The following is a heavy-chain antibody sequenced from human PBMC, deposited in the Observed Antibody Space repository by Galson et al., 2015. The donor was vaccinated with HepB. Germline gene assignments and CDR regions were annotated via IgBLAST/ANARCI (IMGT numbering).Heavy chain of an antibody. CDR2: ISSSSSYI. CDR3: AREYCSSTSCYPWFDP. J-gene: IGHJ5*02. D-gene: IGHD2-2*01. CDR1: GFTFSSYS. Sequence: LRLSCAASGFTFSSYSMNWVRQAPGKGLEWVSSISSSSSYIYYADSVKGRFTISRDNAKNSLYLQMNSLRAEDTAVYYCAREYCSSTSCYPWFDPWGQGTLVTVSS. V-gene: IGHV3-21*01.